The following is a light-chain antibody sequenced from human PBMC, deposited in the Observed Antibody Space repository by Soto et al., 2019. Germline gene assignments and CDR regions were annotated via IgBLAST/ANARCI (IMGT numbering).Light chain of an antibody. CDR1: QSVSSN. CDR3: QQYNNWPPIT. V-gene: IGKV3-15*01. CDR2: GAY. J-gene: IGKJ5*01. Sequence: ELVLTQSPATLSLSPGDSATLSCRASQSVSSNLAWYQQKPCQAPRLLIYGAYTRATGIPARFSGSGSGTEFTLTISSLQSEDFAVYYCQQYNNWPPITCGQGTRLEIK.